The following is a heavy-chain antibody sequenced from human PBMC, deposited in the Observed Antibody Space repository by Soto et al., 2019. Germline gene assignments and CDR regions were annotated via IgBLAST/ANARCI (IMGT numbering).Heavy chain of an antibody. V-gene: IGHV1-2*04. Sequence: ASVKVSCKASGYTFTGYYMHWVRQAPGQGLEWMGWINPNSGGTNYAQKFQGWVTMTRDTSISTAYMELSRLRSDDTAVYYGARSAQTGTPFTDAFDIWGQGTMVTVSS. J-gene: IGHJ3*02. CDR1: GYTFTGYY. D-gene: IGHD1-1*01. CDR2: INPNSGGT. CDR3: ARSAQTGTPFTDAFDI.